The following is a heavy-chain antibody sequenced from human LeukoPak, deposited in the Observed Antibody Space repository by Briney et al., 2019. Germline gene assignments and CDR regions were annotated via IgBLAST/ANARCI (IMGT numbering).Heavy chain of an antibody. V-gene: IGHV3-23*01. CDR2: ISGSGGST. D-gene: IGHD2-8*02. Sequence: GGSLRLSCAASGFTFSSYGMSWVRQAPGKGLEWVSAISGSGGSTYYADSVKGRFTISRDNSKNTLYLQMNSLRAEDTAVYYCARAVVSPTEYYYYYYYMDVWGKGTTVTISS. CDR1: GFTFSSYG. J-gene: IGHJ6*03. CDR3: ARAVVSPTEYYYYYYYMDV.